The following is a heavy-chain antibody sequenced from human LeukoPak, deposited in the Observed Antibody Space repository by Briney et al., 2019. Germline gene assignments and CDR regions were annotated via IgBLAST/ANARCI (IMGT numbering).Heavy chain of an antibody. CDR1: GYSFTSYW. CDR2: IYPGDSDT. Sequence: GESLKISCRGSGYSFTSYWIGWVRQMPGKGLEWMGIIYPGDSDTRYSPSSQGQVTISADKSISTAYLQWSSLKASDTAMYYCARNLKGYSSGYYSPFGYWGQGTLVTVSS. D-gene: IGHD3-22*01. CDR3: ARNLKGYSSGYYSPFGY. V-gene: IGHV5-51*01. J-gene: IGHJ4*02.